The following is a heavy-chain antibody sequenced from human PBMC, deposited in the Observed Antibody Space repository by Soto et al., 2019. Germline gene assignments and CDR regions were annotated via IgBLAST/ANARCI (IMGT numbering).Heavy chain of an antibody. CDR1: GFTFDDYA. J-gene: IGHJ6*02. D-gene: IGHD1-1*01. CDR3: AKDKATGTALTYYGMDV. V-gene: IGHV3-9*01. Sequence: EVQLVESGGGLVQPGGSQRLSCAASGFTFDDYAMHWVRQAPGKGLEWVSGNSWNSGRIAYADSVKGRFTISRDNAKNSLYLQMNSLRAEDTALYYCAKDKATGTALTYYGMDVWGQGTTVTVSS. CDR2: NSWNSGRI.